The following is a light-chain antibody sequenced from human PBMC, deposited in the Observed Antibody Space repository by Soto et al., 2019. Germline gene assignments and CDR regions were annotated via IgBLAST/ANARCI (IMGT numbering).Light chain of an antibody. CDR1: KSVSNY. CDR3: QQYGSSLT. V-gene: IGKV3-20*01. J-gene: IGKJ1*01. CDR2: GAS. Sequence: VSTQYPGTLSLSPGERATLACRASKSVSNYLAWYQQKSGQAPRLLIYGASSRASGIPDRFSGSGSGTDFTLTISRVEPEDFAVYYCQQYGSSLTFGLGTKVDIK.